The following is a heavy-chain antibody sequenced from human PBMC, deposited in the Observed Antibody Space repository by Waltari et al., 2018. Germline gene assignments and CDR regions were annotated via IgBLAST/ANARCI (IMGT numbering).Heavy chain of an antibody. CDR1: GFTFSGYY. J-gene: IGHJ4*02. CDR3: VKRGSGRFFDY. V-gene: IGHV3-11*04. Sequence: QVQLVESGGGLVKPGGSMRLSCAASGFTFSGYYMSWIRQAPGKGLECVSYISSSGSSIYYADSVKGRFTISRDNGKNSLYLQMNSLRAEDTAVYYCVKRGSGRFFDYWGQGTLVTVSS. D-gene: IGHD2-15*01. CDR2: ISSSGSSI.